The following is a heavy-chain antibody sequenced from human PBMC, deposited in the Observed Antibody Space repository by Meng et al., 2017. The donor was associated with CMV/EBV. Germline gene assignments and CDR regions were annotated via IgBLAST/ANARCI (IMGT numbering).Heavy chain of an antibody. Sequence: SETLSLTCSVSGDSISSGYYWGWIRQPPGEGLEWIGSIYHSGITHYTPSLKSRVIISIDTSKNQFSLKLSSVTAADTAVYYCASLIAARERNDYWGQGTLVTVSS. D-gene: IGHD6-6*01. CDR1: GDSISSGYY. CDR2: IYHSGIT. CDR3: ASLIAARERNDY. V-gene: IGHV4-38-2*02. J-gene: IGHJ4*02.